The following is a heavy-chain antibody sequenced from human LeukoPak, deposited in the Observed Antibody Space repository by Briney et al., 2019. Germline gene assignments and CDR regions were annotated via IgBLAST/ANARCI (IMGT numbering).Heavy chain of an antibody. CDR2: ISSNGGST. CDR3: VKDGGSSGWYAFDY. D-gene: IGHD6-19*01. Sequence: GGSLRLSCSASGFTFSSYAMHWVCQAPGKGLEYVSAISSNGGSTYYADSVKGRFTISRDNSKNTLYLQMSSLRAEDTAVYYCVKDGGSSGWYAFDYWGQGTLVTVSS. J-gene: IGHJ4*02. CDR1: GFTFSSYA. V-gene: IGHV3-64D*06.